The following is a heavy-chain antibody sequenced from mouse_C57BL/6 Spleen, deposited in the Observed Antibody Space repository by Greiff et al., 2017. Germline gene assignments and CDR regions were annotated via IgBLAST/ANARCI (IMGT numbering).Heavy chain of an antibody. D-gene: IGHD2-5*01. J-gene: IGHJ1*03. CDR3: ARRGAYYSNPGYFDV. CDR2: INPYNGGT. Sequence: VQLQQSGPVLVKPGASVKMSCKASGYTFTDYYMNWVKQSHGKSLEWIGVINPYNGGTSYNQKFKGKATLTVDQSSSTAYMELNSLTSEDSAVYYCARRGAYYSNPGYFDVWGTGTTVTVSS. CDR1: GYTFTDYY. V-gene: IGHV1-19*01.